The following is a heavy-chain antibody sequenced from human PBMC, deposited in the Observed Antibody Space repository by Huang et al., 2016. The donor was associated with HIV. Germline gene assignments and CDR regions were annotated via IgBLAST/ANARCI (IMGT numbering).Heavy chain of an antibody. CDR3: AKDLVTYDSSGSV. V-gene: IGHV3-23*01. J-gene: IGHJ4*02. CDR2: VSNSASSR. Sequence: EVHLLESGGGLVQPGGSLRLSCAASGFSFSSSAMSWVRQALGRGLEWVSTVSNSASSRHYSDSVRGRFTISRDNSKDTLYLQMNSLRAEDTALYYCAKDLVTYDSSGSVWGQGTLVTVSS. CDR1: GFSFSSSA. D-gene: IGHD3-22*01.